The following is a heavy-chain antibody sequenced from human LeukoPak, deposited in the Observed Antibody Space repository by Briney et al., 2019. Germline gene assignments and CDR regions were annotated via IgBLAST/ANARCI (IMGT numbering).Heavy chain of an antibody. CDR3: AKESYYDFWSGYSIHFDY. Sequence: GGSPRLSCAASGLTFSSYEMNWVRQAPGKGLEWVSVISGSGGSTYYADSVKGRFTISRDNSKNTLYLQMNSLRAEDTAVYYCAKESYYDFWSGYSIHFDYWGQGTLVTVSS. V-gene: IGHV3-23*01. J-gene: IGHJ4*02. D-gene: IGHD3-3*01. CDR2: ISGSGGST. CDR1: GLTFSSYE.